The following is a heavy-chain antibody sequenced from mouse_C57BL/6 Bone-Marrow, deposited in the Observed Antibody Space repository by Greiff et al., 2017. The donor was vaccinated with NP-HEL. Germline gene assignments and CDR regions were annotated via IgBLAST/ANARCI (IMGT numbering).Heavy chain of an antibody. V-gene: IGHV7-1*01. CDR1: GFTFSDFY. D-gene: IGHD2-5*01. CDR2: SRNKANDYTT. Sequence: EVNVVESGGGLVQSGRSLILSCATSGFTFSDFYMEWVRQAPGKGLEWIAASRNKANDYTTEYSSSVKGRFIVSRDTSQSILYLQMNALRSEDTSIYYCARDAYYSNFYWYFDVWGTGTTVTVSS. J-gene: IGHJ1*03. CDR3: ARDAYYSNFYWYFDV.